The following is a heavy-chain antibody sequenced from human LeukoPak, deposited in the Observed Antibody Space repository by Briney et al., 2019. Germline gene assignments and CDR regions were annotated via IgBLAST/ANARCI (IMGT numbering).Heavy chain of an antibody. Sequence: ASVKVSCKASGYTFTGYYMHWVRQAPGQGLEWMGWINPNSGGTNYAQKFQGRVTMTRDTSISTAYMELSRLRSDDTAVYYCARAVPPFGGADNNWFDPWGQGTLVTVSS. D-gene: IGHD3-10*01. V-gene: IGHV1-2*02. J-gene: IGHJ5*02. CDR1: GYTFTGYY. CDR3: ARAVPPFGGADNNWFDP. CDR2: INPNSGGT.